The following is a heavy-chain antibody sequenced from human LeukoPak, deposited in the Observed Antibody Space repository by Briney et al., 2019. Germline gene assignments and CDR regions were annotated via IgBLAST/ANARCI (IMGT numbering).Heavy chain of an antibody. Sequence: GGALLLSCAASGFTFSSYDMHWGRAATGKGLEWVSAIGTAGDTYYPGSVKGRFTISRENAKNSLYLQMNSLRAGDTAVYYCARGGVSGWWKKNYYYGMDVWGQGTTVTVSS. V-gene: IGHV3-13*01. D-gene: IGHD6-19*01. CDR1: GFTFSSYD. CDR2: IGTAGDT. J-gene: IGHJ6*02. CDR3: ARGGVSGWWKKNYYYGMDV.